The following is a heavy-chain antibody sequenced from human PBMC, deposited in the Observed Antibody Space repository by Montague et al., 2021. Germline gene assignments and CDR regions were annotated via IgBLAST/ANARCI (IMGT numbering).Heavy chain of an antibody. CDR3: ARSLYCRGGSCYSGFDP. D-gene: IGHD2-15*01. J-gene: IGHJ5*02. Sequence: SETLSLTCSVSGDSISGNHWSWVRQPPGKGLEFIGVIYYNGTTYHNPSLKSRVTVSMDTSKNQFSLKLSSVTAADTAVYYCARSLYCRGGSCYSGFDPWGQGTLVTASS. CDR2: IYYNGTT. CDR1: GDSISGNH. V-gene: IGHV4-59*04.